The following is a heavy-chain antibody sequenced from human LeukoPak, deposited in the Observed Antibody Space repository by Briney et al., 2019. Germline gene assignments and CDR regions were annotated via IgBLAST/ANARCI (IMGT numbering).Heavy chain of an antibody. D-gene: IGHD2-2*01. J-gene: IGHJ4*02. CDR3: AKGVPAAFWFDY. Sequence: PGGSLRLSCAAYGFTFSSYAMSWVRQAPGKGLEWVSAISGCGGSTYYADSVKGRFTISRDTSKNTLYLQMNSLRAEDTAVYYCAKGVPAAFWFDYWGQGTLVTVSS. CDR2: ISGCGGST. CDR1: GFTFSSYA. V-gene: IGHV3-23*01.